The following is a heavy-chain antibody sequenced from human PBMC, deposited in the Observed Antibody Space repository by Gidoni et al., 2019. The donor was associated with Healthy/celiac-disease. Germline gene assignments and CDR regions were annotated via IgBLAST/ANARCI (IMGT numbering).Heavy chain of an antibody. Sequence: CAASGFTFSIYCMHWVRQAPGKGLEWVAVISYDGSNKYYADSVKGRFTISRDNSKNTLYLQMNSLRAEDTAVYYCAKDLGATYYYDSSGYSLGYWGQGTLVTVSS. V-gene: IGHV3-30*18. D-gene: IGHD3-22*01. CDR2: ISYDGSNK. J-gene: IGHJ4*02. CDR3: AKDLGATYYYDSSGYSLGY. CDR1: GFTFSIYC.